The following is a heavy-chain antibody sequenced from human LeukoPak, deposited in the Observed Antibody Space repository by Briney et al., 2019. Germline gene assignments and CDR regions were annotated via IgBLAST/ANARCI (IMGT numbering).Heavy chain of an antibody. CDR1: GGSISSGSYY. J-gene: IGHJ6*03. Sequence: SQTLSLTCTVSGGSISSGSYYWSWIRQPAGKGLEWIGRIYTSGSTNYNPSLKSRVTISVDTSKNQFSLKLSSVTAADTAVYYCARDAPSYYYYYYMDVWGKGTTVTISS. CDR3: ARDAPSYYYYYYMDV. V-gene: IGHV4-61*02. CDR2: IYTSGST.